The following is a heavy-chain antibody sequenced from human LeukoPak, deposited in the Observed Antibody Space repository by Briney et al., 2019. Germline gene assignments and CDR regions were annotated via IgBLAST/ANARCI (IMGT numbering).Heavy chain of an antibody. D-gene: IGHD2-15*01. J-gene: IGHJ3*02. CDR2: ISYDGSNK. CDR3: AKVPSILGYCSGGSCPRNAFDI. V-gene: IGHV3-30*18. CDR1: GFTFSSYG. Sequence: GRSLRLSCAASGFTFSSYGMHWVRQAPGKGLEWAAVISYDGSNKYYADSVKGRFTISRDNSKNTLYLQMNSLRAEDTAVYYCAKVPSILGYCSGGSCPRNAFDIWGQGTMVTVSS.